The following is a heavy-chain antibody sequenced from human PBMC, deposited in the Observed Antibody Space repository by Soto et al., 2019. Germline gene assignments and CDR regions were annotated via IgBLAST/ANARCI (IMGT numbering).Heavy chain of an antibody. J-gene: IGHJ4*02. CDR3: ARGMTTVTTYDY. CDR1: GGSISSGGYS. Sequence: NPSETLSLTCAVSGGSISSGGYSWSWIRQPPGKGLEWIGYIYHSGSTYYNPSLKSRVTISVDRSKNQFSLNLSSVTAADTAVYYCARGMTTVTTYDYWGQGTLVTVSS. D-gene: IGHD4-4*01. CDR2: IYHSGST. V-gene: IGHV4-30-2*01.